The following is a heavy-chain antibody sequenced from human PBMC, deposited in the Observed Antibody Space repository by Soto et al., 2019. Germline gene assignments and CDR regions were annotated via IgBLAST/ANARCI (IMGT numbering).Heavy chain of an antibody. CDR2: INPGGGRT. CDR1: GYTFTRYY. J-gene: IGHJ6*02. Sequence: QVQLVQSGAEGKKPGASVKVSCKASGYTFTRYYIHWVRQAPGQGLEWLGVINPGGGRTTYAQKFQGRVTMTSDTSTSTVYMELSSLRFADTAVYYCSREGVGNYDGMNVWGQGTTVTVSS. CDR3: SREGVGNYDGMNV. V-gene: IGHV1-46*03. D-gene: IGHD2-8*01.